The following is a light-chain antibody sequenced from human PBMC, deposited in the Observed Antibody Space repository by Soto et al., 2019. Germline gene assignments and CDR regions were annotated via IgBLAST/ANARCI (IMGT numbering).Light chain of an antibody. CDR2: KTS. Sequence: DIPMTQSPSTLSASVGDRVTITCRASQSISIWLAWYQQKPGKAPKLLIYKTSSLESGVPSRFSGSGSGTEFTLTISSLQPDDFATYHCLQFQSFPYTFGQGTKLEI. V-gene: IGKV1-5*03. CDR1: QSISIW. CDR3: LQFQSFPYT. J-gene: IGKJ2*01.